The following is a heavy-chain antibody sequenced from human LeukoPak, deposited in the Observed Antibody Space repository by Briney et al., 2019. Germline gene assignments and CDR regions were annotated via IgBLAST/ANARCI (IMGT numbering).Heavy chain of an antibody. V-gene: IGHV3-7*01. Sequence: GGPLRLSCAASGFTFSSYWMSWVRQAPGKGLEWVANIKQDGSEKYFVDSVKGRFTISRDNAKNSLYLHMNSLRAEDTAVYYCARVRRVYYYGSVTTNWFDPWGQGTLVTVYS. CDR3: ARVRRVYYYGSVTTNWFDP. CDR2: IKQDGSEK. D-gene: IGHD3-10*01. J-gene: IGHJ5*02. CDR1: GFTFSSYW.